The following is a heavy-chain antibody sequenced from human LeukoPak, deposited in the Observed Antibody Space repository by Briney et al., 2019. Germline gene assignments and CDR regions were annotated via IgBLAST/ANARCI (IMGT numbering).Heavy chain of an antibody. CDR3: AREGGWYYFDY. V-gene: IGHV3-21*01. D-gene: IGHD6-19*01. CDR1: GFTFSSYS. Sequence: GGSLRLSCAASGFTFSSYSMNWVRQAPGKRLEWVSSISSSSSYIYYADSVKGRFTISRDNAKNSLYLQMNSLRAEDTAVYYCAREGGWYYFDYWGQGTLVTVSS. CDR2: ISSSSSYI. J-gene: IGHJ4*02.